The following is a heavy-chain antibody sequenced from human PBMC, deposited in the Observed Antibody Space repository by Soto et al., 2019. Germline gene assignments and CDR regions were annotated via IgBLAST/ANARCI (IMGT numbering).Heavy chain of an antibody. CDR1: GFIFSSYW. V-gene: IGHV3-7*01. CDR3: ARDGEPRPLGY. J-gene: IGHJ4*02. D-gene: IGHD1-26*01. CDR2: IKPDGSEK. Sequence: EVQLVESGGGLVQPGGSLTLSCAGSGFIFSSYWMSWVRQAPGKGLEWVANIKPDGSEKSYVDSVKGRFTISRDNAKNSLYLQMTSLRVDDTAVYYCARDGEPRPLGYWGQGTLVTVSS.